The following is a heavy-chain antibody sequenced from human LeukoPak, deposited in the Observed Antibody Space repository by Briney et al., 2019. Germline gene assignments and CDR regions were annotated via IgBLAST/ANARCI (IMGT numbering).Heavy chain of an antibody. V-gene: IGHV5-51*01. CDR2: IYPGDSDT. CDR3: ARSDLYYGSSGYPDYFDY. D-gene: IGHD3-22*01. CDR1: GYSFTSYW. Sequence: GESLKISCKGSGYSFTSYWIGWVRQMPGKGLEWMGIIYPGDSDTRYSPSFQGQVTISADKSISTAYLQWSSLKASDTAMYYCARSDLYYGSSGYPDYFDYWGQGTLVTVSS. J-gene: IGHJ4*02.